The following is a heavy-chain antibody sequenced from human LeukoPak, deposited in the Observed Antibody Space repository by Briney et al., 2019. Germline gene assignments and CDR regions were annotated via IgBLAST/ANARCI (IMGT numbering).Heavy chain of an antibody. CDR3: ARGWFGEFDY. J-gene: IGHJ4*02. D-gene: IGHD3-10*01. CDR2: INHSGST. CDR1: GGSFSGYY. V-gene: IGHV4-34*01. Sequence: SETLSLTCAVYGGSFSGYYWSWIRQPPGKGLEWIGEINHSGSTNYNPSLKSRVTISVDTSKNQFSLKLSSVTAADTAVYYCARGWFGEFDYWGQGTLVTVSS.